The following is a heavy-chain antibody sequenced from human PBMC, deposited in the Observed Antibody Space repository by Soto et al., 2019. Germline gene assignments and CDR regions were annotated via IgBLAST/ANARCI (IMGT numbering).Heavy chain of an antibody. D-gene: IGHD1-7*01. CDR3: AKNQERELPRVIDF. Sequence: GGSLRLSCAASGFTFSSYDMHWVRQAPGGGLEWVSSMSGSSSTTYYADSVRGRFTISRDRSKNTLYLQMSSLRAEDTALYYCAKNQERELPRVIDFWGQGTLVTVSS. V-gene: IGHV3-23*01. CDR1: GFTFSSYD. CDR2: MSGSSSTT. J-gene: IGHJ4*02.